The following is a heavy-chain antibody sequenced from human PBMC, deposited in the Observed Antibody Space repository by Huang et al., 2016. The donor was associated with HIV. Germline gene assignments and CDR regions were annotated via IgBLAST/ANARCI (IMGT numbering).Heavy chain of an antibody. J-gene: IGHJ4*02. CDR2: AYDDGST. CDR1: GGSVSSGDYY. CDR3: SRINYAKTTYYLDFDF. Sequence: QVHLQESGPGLVKPSETLSLTCTVSGGSVSSGDYYWSWVRQPPVKGLEWIAYAYDDGSTNYNPSLESRLSMSVYTSRNQFSLKLRSVTAADTAVYYCSRINYAKTTYYLDFDFWGQGTLVTVSS. D-gene: IGHD3-22*01. V-gene: IGHV4-61*08.